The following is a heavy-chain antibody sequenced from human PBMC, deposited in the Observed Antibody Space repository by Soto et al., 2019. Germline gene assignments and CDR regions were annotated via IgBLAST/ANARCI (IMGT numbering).Heavy chain of an antibody. V-gene: IGHV4-38-2*01. CDR2: IYSGGTT. J-gene: IGHJ5*02. Sequence: PSETLSLTCAVSGYSISSGYYWGWLRQPPGKGLERIGSIYSGGTTYYNPSLNSRVTLSIDMTNNHASLILNSVTAADTAVYYCARVGPWVPYYGHSSPYTFENWFDPWGQGTLVTVPQ. D-gene: IGHD3-16*01. CDR1: GYSISSGYY. CDR3: ARVGPWVPYYGHSSPYTFENWFDP.